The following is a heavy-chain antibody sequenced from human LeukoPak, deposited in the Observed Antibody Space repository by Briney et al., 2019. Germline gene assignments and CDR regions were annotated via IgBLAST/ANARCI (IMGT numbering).Heavy chain of an antibody. V-gene: IGHV3-21*01. CDR2: ISGGSGYI. CDR3: ARQGGMQSFDY. D-gene: IGHD6-19*01. J-gene: IGHJ4*02. Sequence: GGSLRLSCAASGFSFSSYSMNWVRQAPGKGLEWVAYISGGSGYIYYADSVKGRFTVSRDNAENSLYLQMNSLRAEDTAVYYCARQGGMQSFDYWGQGTLVTVSS. CDR1: GFSFSSYS.